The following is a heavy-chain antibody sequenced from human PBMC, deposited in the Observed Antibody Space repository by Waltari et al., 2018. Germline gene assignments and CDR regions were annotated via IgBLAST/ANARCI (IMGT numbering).Heavy chain of an antibody. CDR1: GFTFDDYA. CDR2: ISWNSGSI. CDR3: AKDLPSRYSSGWYSSPHSPFDY. D-gene: IGHD6-19*01. V-gene: IGHV3-9*01. J-gene: IGHJ4*02. Sequence: EVQLVESGGGLVQPGRSLRLSCAASGFTFDDYAMHRVRQAPGKGLEWVSGISWNSGSIGYADSVKGRFTISRDNAKNSLYLQMNSLRAEDTALYYCAKDLPSRYSSGWYSSPHSPFDYWGQGTLVTVSS.